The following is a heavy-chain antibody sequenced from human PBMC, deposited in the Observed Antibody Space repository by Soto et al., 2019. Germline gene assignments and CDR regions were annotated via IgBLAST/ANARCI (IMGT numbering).Heavy chain of an antibody. CDR2: IIPIFGTA. CDR3: ARGEYFDSTSPVCWFDP. J-gene: IGHJ5*02. CDR1: GGTFSSYA. D-gene: IGHD3-9*01. V-gene: IGHV1-69*13. Sequence: SVKVSCKAPGGTFSSYAISWVRQAPGQGLEWMGGIIPIFGTANYAQKFQGRVTITADESTSTAYMELSSLRSEDTAVYYCARGEYFDSTSPVCWFDPWGQGTLVTVSS.